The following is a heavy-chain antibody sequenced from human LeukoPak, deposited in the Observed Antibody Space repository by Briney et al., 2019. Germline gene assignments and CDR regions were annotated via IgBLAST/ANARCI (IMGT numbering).Heavy chain of an antibody. CDR1: GFTVSSNY. V-gene: IGHV3-11*04. CDR2: ISSSGSTI. Sequence: GGSLRLSCAASGFTVSSNYMSWVRQAPGKGLEWVSYISSSGSTIYYADSVKGRFTISRDNAKNSLYLQMNSLRAEDTAVYYCARGQPGGLRFLEWLYGGYFDYWGQGTLVTVSS. D-gene: IGHD3-3*01. J-gene: IGHJ4*02. CDR3: ARGQPGGLRFLEWLYGGYFDY.